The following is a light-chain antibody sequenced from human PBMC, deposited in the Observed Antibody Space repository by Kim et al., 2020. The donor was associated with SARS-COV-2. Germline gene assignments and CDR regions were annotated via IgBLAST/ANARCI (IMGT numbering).Light chain of an antibody. V-gene: IGLV3-1*01. Sequence: SYELTQPPSVSVSPGQTASITCSGDKLGDKYACWYQQKPGQSPVLVIYQDSKRPSGIPERFSGSNSGNTATLTISGTQAMDEADYYCQAWDSCTWVFGGG. CDR3: QAWDSCTWV. J-gene: IGLJ3*02. CDR1: KLGDKY. CDR2: QDS.